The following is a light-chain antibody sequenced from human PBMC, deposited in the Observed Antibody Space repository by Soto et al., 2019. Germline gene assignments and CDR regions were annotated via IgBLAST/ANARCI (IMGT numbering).Light chain of an antibody. J-gene: IGKJ2*01. CDR1: QSVSSN. V-gene: IGKV3-15*01. Sequence: EIVMTQSPATLSVSPGERATLSCRASQSVSSNLAWYQQKPGQAPRLLIYGASTRATGIPERFSGIGSGTEFTLTISSLQSEDLAVYYCQQYDNWLRTFGQETKLEIK. CDR3: QQYDNWLRT. CDR2: GAS.